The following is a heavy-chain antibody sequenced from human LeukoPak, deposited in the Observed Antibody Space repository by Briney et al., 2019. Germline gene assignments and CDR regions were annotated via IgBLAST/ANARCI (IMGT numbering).Heavy chain of an antibody. Sequence: GASVKVSCKASGYTFTSYDINWVRQATGQGLEWMGWMNPNSGNTGYAQKFQGRVTMTRNTSISTAYMELSSLRSEDTAVYYCASRVGWLGPPPDNWGQGTLVTVSS. CDR3: ASRVGWLGPPPDN. V-gene: IGHV1-8*01. J-gene: IGHJ4*02. CDR2: MNPNSGNT. D-gene: IGHD6-19*01. CDR1: GYTFTSYD.